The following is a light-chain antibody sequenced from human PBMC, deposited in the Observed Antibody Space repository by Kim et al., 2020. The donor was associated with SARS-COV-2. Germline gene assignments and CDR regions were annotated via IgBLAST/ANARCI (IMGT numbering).Light chain of an antibody. V-gene: IGLV1-51*01. Sequence: QSVLTQPPSVSAAPGHKVTISCSGSRSNIGNNPVSWYQQFPGTAPRLITYDNDKRPSGIPDRFSSSKSGTSATLGITGLRTGDEADYYWATWDSSLSVGVFGGGTKVTVL. J-gene: IGLJ3*02. CDR2: DND. CDR3: ATWDSSLSVGV. CDR1: RSNIGNNP.